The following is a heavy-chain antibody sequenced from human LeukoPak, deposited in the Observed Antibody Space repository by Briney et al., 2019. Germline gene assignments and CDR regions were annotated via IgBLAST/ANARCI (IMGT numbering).Heavy chain of an antibody. Sequence: PGGSLRLSGAASGFTFSSYSMNWVRQTPGKGLEWVSSISSSSSYIYYADSVKGRFTISRDNAENSLYLQMNSLRAEDTAVYYCARDYYDSRGYWHDAFDIWGQGTMVTVSS. D-gene: IGHD3-22*01. V-gene: IGHV3-21*01. J-gene: IGHJ3*02. CDR2: ISSSSSYI. CDR3: ARDYYDSRGYWHDAFDI. CDR1: GFTFSSYS.